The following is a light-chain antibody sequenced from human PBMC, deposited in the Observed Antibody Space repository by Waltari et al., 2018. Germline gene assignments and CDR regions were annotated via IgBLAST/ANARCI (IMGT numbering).Light chain of an antibody. CDR2: WAS. V-gene: IGKV4-1*01. CDR3: QQYYNIPWT. J-gene: IGKJ1*01. CDR1: QSVLSSSNNKNY. Sequence: DIVMTQSPDSRAVSLGERATINCKSSQSVLSSSNNKNYLAWYQQKPGQPPKLPIYWASTRESGVPDRFSGSGSGTDFTLTIRSLQAEDVAVYYCQQYYNIPWTFGQGTKVEIK.